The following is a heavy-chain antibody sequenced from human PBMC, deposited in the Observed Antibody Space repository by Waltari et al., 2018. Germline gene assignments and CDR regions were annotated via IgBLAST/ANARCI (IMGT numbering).Heavy chain of an antibody. D-gene: IGHD6-13*01. CDR2: ISAYNGNT. J-gene: IGHJ6*02. Sequence: QVQLVQSGAEVKKPGASVKVSCKASGYTFTSYGISWVRQAPGQGLEWMGWISAYNGNTNSAQKLQGRVTMTTDTSTSTAYMELRSLGSDDPAVYYCARDWWQQLGKTKGVAYYYYGMDVWGQGTTVTVSS. V-gene: IGHV1-18*01. CDR1: GYTFTSYG. CDR3: ARDWWQQLGKTKGVAYYYYGMDV.